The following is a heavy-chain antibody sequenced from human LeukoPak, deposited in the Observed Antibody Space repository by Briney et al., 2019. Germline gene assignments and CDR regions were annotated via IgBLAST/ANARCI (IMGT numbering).Heavy chain of an antibody. CDR2: INHSGST. CDR1: GGSFSGYY. J-gene: IGHJ3*02. D-gene: IGHD2/OR15-2a*01. CDR3: ARDDSINAFDI. Sequence: PSETLSLTCAVYGGSFSGYYWSWIRQPPGKGLEWIGEINHSGSTNYNPSLKSRVTISVDTSKNQFSLKLSSVTAADTAVYYCARDDSINAFDIWGQGTMVTVSS. V-gene: IGHV4-34*01.